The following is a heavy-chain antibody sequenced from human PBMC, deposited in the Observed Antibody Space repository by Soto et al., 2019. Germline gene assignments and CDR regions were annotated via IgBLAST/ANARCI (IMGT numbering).Heavy chain of an antibody. CDR1: GYTFTGYY. V-gene: IGHV1-2*04. D-gene: IGHD6-19*01. CDR3: ARDLGDSSGWYGPIDY. Sequence: ASVKVSCKASGYTFTGYYMHWVRQAPGQGLEWIGWFNPNSGGTNYAQKFQGWVTMTRDTSISTAYMELSRLRSDDTAVYYCARDLGDSSGWYGPIDYWGQGALVTVSS. J-gene: IGHJ4*02. CDR2: FNPNSGGT.